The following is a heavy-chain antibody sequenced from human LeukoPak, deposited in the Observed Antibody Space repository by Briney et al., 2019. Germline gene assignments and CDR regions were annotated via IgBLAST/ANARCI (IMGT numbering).Heavy chain of an antibody. D-gene: IGHD1-14*01. J-gene: IGHJ4*02. CDR1: GGSISSGGYY. V-gene: IGHV4-31*03. CDR2: IYYSGST. Sequence: SETLSLTCTVSGGSISSGGYYWRWIRQHPGKGLEWIAYIYYSGSTYYNPSLKSRVTISVDTSKNQFSLKLSSVTAADTAVYYCAGSAARSGTFDYWGQGTLVTVSS. CDR3: AGSAARSGTFDY.